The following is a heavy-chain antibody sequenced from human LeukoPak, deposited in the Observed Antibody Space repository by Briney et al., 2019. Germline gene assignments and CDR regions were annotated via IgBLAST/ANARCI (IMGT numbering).Heavy chain of an antibody. D-gene: IGHD5-18*01. Sequence: ASVKVSCKASGYSFTVYYIHWVRQAPGQGLEWMGRINPNSGGPNYAQKFQGRVTMTRDTSISTAYMELSGLRSDDTAMYYRAREYSYGYYFDSWGQGTLVTVSS. J-gene: IGHJ4*02. V-gene: IGHV1-2*06. CDR1: GYSFTVYY. CDR2: INPNSGGP. CDR3: AREYSYGYYFDS.